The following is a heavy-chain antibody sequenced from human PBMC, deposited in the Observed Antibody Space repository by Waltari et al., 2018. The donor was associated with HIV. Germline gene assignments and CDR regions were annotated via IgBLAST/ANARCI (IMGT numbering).Heavy chain of an antibody. Sequence: EVQLVESGGGLVQPGGSLRLSCTASGFTFSSYWMHWVRQAPGKGLVWVSVINTDGRCTNYADSVKGRLTISRDNAKNTLYLQMNSLRAEDTAVYYCARGVGSAYYFDHWGQGTLVTVSS. CDR2: INTDGRCT. D-gene: IGHD1-26*01. CDR3: ARGVGSAYYFDH. CDR1: GFTFSSYW. J-gene: IGHJ4*02. V-gene: IGHV3-74*01.